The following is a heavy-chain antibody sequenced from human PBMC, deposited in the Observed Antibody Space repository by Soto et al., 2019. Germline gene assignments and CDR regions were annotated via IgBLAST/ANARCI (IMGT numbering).Heavy chain of an antibody. V-gene: IGHV1-18*01. Sequence: GASVKVSCKASGYTFTSYGISWVRQAPGQGLEWMGWISAYNGNTNYAQRLQGRVTMTTDTSTSTAYMELRSLRSDDTAVYYCARGERAAYGDYINVFQHWGQGTLVTVSS. D-gene: IGHD4-17*01. J-gene: IGHJ1*01. CDR2: ISAYNGNT. CDR1: GYTFTSYG. CDR3: ARGERAAYGDYINVFQH.